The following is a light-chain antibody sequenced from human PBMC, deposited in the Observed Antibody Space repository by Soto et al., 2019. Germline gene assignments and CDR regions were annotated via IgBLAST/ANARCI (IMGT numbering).Light chain of an antibody. V-gene: IGKV1-5*01. CDR2: DAS. Sequence: DIQMTQSPSTLPASVGDRVTITCRASQSLIRSLAWYQQRPGKAPNLLIYDASILESGVPSIFSSSSSRTLSPITSSRQPPDDAASYYHQHYNSYGTFGLGTKVDIK. J-gene: IGKJ1*01. CDR1: QSLIRS. CDR3: QHYNSYGT.